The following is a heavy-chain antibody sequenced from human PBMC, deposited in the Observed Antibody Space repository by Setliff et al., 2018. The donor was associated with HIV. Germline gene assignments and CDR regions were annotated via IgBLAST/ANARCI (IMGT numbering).Heavy chain of an antibody. D-gene: IGHD3-22*01. CDR1: GGSISTYY. J-gene: IGHJ4*02. CDR3: ARTPEDYDQYFFDR. V-gene: IGHV4-4*07. Sequence: SETLSLTCTVSGGSISTYYWTWIRQPAGKGLEWIGHIYTSGSTNYNPSLEGRVTISVDTSKNQFSLKLSSVTAADTAVYYCARTPEDYDQYFFDRWGQGTLVTVSS. CDR2: IYTSGST.